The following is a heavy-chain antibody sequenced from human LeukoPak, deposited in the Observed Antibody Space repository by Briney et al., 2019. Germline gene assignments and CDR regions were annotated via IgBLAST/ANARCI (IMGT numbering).Heavy chain of an antibody. CDR3: TRHNRYSGVFDY. D-gene: IGHD3-10*01. Sequence: PGGSLRLSCVASGFTFSGSAMHWVRQASGKGLEWVGRIRSKANSYATAYAASVKGRFTISRDDSKNTAYLQMNSLKTEDTAVYYCTRHNRYSGVFDYWGQGTPVTVSS. CDR2: IRSKANSYAT. V-gene: IGHV3-73*01. CDR1: GFTFSGSA. J-gene: IGHJ4*02.